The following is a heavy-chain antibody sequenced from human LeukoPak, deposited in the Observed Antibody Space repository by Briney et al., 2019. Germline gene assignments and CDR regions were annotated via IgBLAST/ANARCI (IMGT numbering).Heavy chain of an antibody. Sequence: PGGSLRLSCAASGFTFNTYDMSWVRQAPGKGLKWVSSINGGGGSTFYADSVKGRFTISRDNSKNTLCLQMNSLRAEDTAVYYCANTPTSYYWGQGTLVTVSS. CDR1: GFTFNTYD. J-gene: IGHJ4*02. V-gene: IGHV3-23*01. CDR3: ANTPTSYY. CDR2: INGGGGST. D-gene: IGHD2/OR15-2a*01.